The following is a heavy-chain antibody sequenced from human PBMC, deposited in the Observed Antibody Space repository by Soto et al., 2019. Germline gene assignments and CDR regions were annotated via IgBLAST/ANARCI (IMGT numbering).Heavy chain of an antibody. CDR2: ISYDGSNK. CDR1: GFTFSSYG. J-gene: IGHJ4*02. V-gene: IGHV3-30*03. Sequence: QVQLVESGGGVVQPGRSLRLSCAASGFTFSSYGMHWVRQAPGKGLEWVAVISYDGSNKYYADSVKGRFTISRDNSKNTLYLQMNSLRAEDTAVYYCATSPRKHSGSYPIWGQGTLVTVSS. CDR3: ATSPRKHSGSYPI. D-gene: IGHD1-26*01.